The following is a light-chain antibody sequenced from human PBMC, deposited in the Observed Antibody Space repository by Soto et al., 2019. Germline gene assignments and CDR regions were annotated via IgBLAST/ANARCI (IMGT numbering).Light chain of an antibody. Sequence: DIQMTQSPSSLSASVGDIFTITCRASQSFSGTLAWYQQKPGKAPKLLIYDASSLERGVPSRFSGSGSGTEFTLTISRLKTDDFATYYCQKYNSAPLITFGHGTRLEIK. CDR1: QSFSGT. CDR3: QKYNSAPLIT. V-gene: IGKV1-5*01. J-gene: IGKJ5*01. CDR2: DAS.